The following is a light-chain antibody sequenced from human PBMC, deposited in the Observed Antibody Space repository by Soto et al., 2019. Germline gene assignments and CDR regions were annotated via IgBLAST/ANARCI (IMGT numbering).Light chain of an antibody. CDR2: GAS. J-gene: IGKJ1*01. Sequence: AIQMTQSPSSLSASAGDRVTISCRASQGIGNALGWYQQQPGKPPKVLIYGASNLQSGVPPRFSGSGSGTDFTLAISSLQPEDSATNYCLQDINYPWTFGQGTKVDIK. CDR3: LQDINYPWT. V-gene: IGKV1-6*01. CDR1: QGIGNA.